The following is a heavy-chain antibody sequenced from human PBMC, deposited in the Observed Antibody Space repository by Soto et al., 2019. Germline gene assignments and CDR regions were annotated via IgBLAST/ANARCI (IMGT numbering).Heavy chain of an antibody. V-gene: IGHV5-10-1*01. CDR2: IDPSDSYT. D-gene: IGHD2-15*01. J-gene: IGHJ4*02. Sequence: PGESLKISCKGSGYSFTSYWISWVRQMPGKGLEWMGRIDPSDSYTNYSPSFQGHVTISADKSISTAYLQGSSLKASDTAMYYCARQSDCSGGSCYQPFDDWGQGTLVTVSS. CDR3: ARQSDCSGGSCYQPFDD. CDR1: GYSFTSYW.